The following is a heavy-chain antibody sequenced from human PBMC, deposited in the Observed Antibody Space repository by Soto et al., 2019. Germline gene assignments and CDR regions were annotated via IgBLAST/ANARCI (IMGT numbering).Heavy chain of an antibody. CDR1: GYTFTSYY. D-gene: IGHD3-3*01. CDR3: ARDTNDFWSGYPGVYYYGMDV. V-gene: IGHV1-46*01. CDR2: INPSGGST. Sequence: ASVKVSCKASGYTFTSYYMHWVRQAPGQGLEWMGIINPSGGSTSYAQKFQGRVTMTRDTSTSTVYMELSSLRSEDTAVYYCARDTNDFWSGYPGVYYYGMDVWGQGTTVTVSS. J-gene: IGHJ6*02.